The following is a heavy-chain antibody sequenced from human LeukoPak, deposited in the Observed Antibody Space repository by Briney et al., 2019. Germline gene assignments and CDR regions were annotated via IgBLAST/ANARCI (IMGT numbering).Heavy chain of an antibody. CDR3: ASQTLGPGSYFDY. V-gene: IGHV1-46*01. J-gene: IGHJ4*02. CDR2: INPSGGST. D-gene: IGHD1-26*01. Sequence: ASVKVSCKASGYTFTSYYMHWVRRAPGQGLEWMGIINPSGGSTSYAQKFQGRVTMTRDTSTSTVYMELSSLRSEDTAVYYCASQTLGPGSYFDYWGQGTLVTVSS. CDR1: GYTFTSYY.